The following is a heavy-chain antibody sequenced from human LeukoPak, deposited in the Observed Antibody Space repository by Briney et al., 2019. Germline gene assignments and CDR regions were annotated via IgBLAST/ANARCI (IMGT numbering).Heavy chain of an antibody. D-gene: IGHD6-19*01. CDR1: GFTFNTHW. Sequence: PGGSLRLSCAASGFTFNTHWMSWVRRAPGRGLEWLANIKQDGRERYYADSVKGRFTISRDNAKNSLYLQMNSLRAEDTAVYYCARKTVAVAGKFDYWGQGTLVTVSS. CDR2: IKQDGRER. J-gene: IGHJ4*02. CDR3: ARKTVAVAGKFDY. V-gene: IGHV3-7*01.